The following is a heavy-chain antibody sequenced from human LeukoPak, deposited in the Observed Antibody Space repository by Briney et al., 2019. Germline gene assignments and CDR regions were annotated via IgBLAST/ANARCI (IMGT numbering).Heavy chain of an antibody. CDR3: AGLTYYYGSGSHDGFDP. J-gene: IGHJ5*02. Sequence: LETLSLTCTVSGGSISSYYWSWIRQPPGKGLEWIGYIYYSGSTNYNPSLKSRVPISLDTSKNQFSLKLSSVTAADTAVYYCAGLTYYYGSGSHDGFDPWGQGTLVTVSS. CDR1: GGSISSYY. CDR2: IYYSGST. D-gene: IGHD3-10*01. V-gene: IGHV4-59*01.